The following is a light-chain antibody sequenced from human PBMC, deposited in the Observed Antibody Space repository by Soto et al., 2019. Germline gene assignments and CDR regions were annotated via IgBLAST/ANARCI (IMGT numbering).Light chain of an antibody. V-gene: IGLV2-14*01. J-gene: IGLJ1*01. CDR1: SSDVGGYNY. Sequence: QSALTQPASVSGSPGQSITISCTGTSSDVGGYNYVSWYQHHPGKAPKLMIYEVRNRPSGVSNRFSGSKSGNTASLTISGLQAEDEADYHCSSYSSTSTLYVFGTGTKVTVL. CDR2: EVR. CDR3: SSYSSTSTLYV.